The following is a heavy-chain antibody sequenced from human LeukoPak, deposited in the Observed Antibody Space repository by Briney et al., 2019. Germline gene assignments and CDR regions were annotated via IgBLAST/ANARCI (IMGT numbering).Heavy chain of an antibody. Sequence: SVKVSCKASGGTFSSYAISWVRQAPGQGLEWMGRIIPILGIANYAQKFQGRVTITADKSTSTAYMGLSSLRSEDTAVYYCAVSVTVAGTIFDYWGQGTLVTVSS. V-gene: IGHV1-69*04. J-gene: IGHJ4*02. CDR2: IIPILGIA. CDR3: AVSVTVAGTIFDY. D-gene: IGHD6-19*01. CDR1: GGTFSSYA.